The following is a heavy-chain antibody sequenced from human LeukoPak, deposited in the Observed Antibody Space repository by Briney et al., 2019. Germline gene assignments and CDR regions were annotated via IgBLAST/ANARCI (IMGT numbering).Heavy chain of an antibody. CDR2: IYPGDSDS. J-gene: IGHJ3*02. CDR3: GSLRSYSDAFDI. CDR1: GYSFPTYW. D-gene: IGHD2-21*01. Sequence: GESLKISCKGSGYSFPTYWIGWVRQMPGKGLEWMGIIYPGDSDSRYSPSFQGQVTMSADKSISTAYLQWSSLKASDTAMYYCGSLRSYSDAFDIWGQGTMATVSS. V-gene: IGHV5-51*01.